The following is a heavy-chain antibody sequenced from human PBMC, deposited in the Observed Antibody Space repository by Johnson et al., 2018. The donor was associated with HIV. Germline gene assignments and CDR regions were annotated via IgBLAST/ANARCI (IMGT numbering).Heavy chain of an antibody. CDR3: ARAGARALDI. CDR1: GFTFSSYA. D-gene: IGHD1-26*01. Sequence: QMQLVESGGGVVQPGRSLRLSCAASGFTFSSYAMHWVRQAPGKGLEWVAVISYDGSNKYYADSVKGRFTISRDNSKNTLYLQMNSLRAEDTAVYYCARAGARALDIWGQGTMVTVS. V-gene: IGHV3-30*14. CDR2: ISYDGSNK. J-gene: IGHJ3*02.